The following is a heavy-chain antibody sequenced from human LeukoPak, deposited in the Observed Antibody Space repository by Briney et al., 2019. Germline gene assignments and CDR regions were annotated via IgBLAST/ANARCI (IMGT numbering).Heavy chain of an antibody. J-gene: IGHJ4*02. D-gene: IGHD3-16*02. CDR3: ARVKTRVRFGGVIVIKAYFDY. Sequence: SETLSLTCAVYGGSFSGYYWSWIRQPPGKGLEWIGEINHSGSTNYNPSLKSRVTISVDTSKNQFSLKLSSVTAADTAVYYCARVKTRVRFGGVIVIKAYFDYWGQGTLVTVSS. V-gene: IGHV4-34*01. CDR1: GGSFSGYY. CDR2: INHSGST.